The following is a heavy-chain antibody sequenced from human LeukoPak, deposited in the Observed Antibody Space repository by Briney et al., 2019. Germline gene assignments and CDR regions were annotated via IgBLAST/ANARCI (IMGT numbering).Heavy chain of an antibody. CDR3: ARDRSTVVTLLDY. CDR1: GYTFTGYY. D-gene: IGHD4-23*01. Sequence: ASVKVSCKASGYTFTGYYMHWVRQAPGQGLEWMGWINPNSGGTNYAQKFQGRVTMTRDTSISTACMELSRLRSDDTAVYYCARDRSTVVTLLDYWGQGTLVTVSS. V-gene: IGHV1-2*02. CDR2: INPNSGGT. J-gene: IGHJ4*02.